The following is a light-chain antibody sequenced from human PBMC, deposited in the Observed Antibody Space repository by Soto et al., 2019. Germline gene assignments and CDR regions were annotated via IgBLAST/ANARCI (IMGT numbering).Light chain of an antibody. Sequence: DIQMTQSPSSLSASVGDRVTITCRASQSITTYLNWYQQKPGKAPKLLIYDASSLESGVPSRFSGSGSGTEFTLTINSLQADDFATYYCQQHNSFSITFGQGTRLEIK. V-gene: IGKV1-5*01. CDR1: QSITTY. J-gene: IGKJ5*01. CDR3: QQHNSFSIT. CDR2: DAS.